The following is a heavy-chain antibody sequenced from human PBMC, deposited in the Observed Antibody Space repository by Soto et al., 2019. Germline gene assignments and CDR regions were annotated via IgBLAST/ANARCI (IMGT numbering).Heavy chain of an antibody. J-gene: IGHJ6*02. CDR3: ARDGLDYGGNRYYYYGMDV. V-gene: IGHV3-74*01. CDR2: INSDGSST. Sequence: PGGSLRLSCAASGFTFSSYWMHWVRQAPGKGLVWVSRINSDGSSTSYADSVKGRFTISRDNAKNTLYLQMNSLRAEDTAVYYCARDGLDYGGNRYYYYGMDVWGQGTTVTVSS. CDR1: GFTFSSYW. D-gene: IGHD4-17*01.